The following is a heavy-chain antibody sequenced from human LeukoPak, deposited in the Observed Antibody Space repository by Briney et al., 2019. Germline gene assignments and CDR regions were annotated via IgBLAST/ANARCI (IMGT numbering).Heavy chain of an antibody. J-gene: IGHJ4*02. CDR1: GFTFSNHW. CDR3: ARGGSDTAMAHDY. Sequence: GGSLRLSCAASGFTFSNHWMHCVRQAPGKGLMWVSRISRGASRTDYADSVKGRFTISRDDAKNTLYLQVNSLRVEDTGVYFCARGGSDTAMAHDYWGQGILVTVSS. CDR2: ISRGASRT. D-gene: IGHD5-18*01. V-gene: IGHV3-74*01.